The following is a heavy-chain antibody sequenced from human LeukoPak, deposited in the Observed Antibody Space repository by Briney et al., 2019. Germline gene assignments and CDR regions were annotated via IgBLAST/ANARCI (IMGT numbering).Heavy chain of an antibody. Sequence: GGSLRLSCTASGFTFGDYAMSWVRQAPGKGLEWVSYISSSSSTIYYADSVKGRFTISRDNAKNSLYLQMNSLRAEDTAVYYCARDRCSGGSCYSRAFDIWGQGTMVTVSS. CDR3: ARDRCSGGSCYSRAFDI. D-gene: IGHD2-15*01. CDR1: GFTFGDYA. V-gene: IGHV3-48*01. CDR2: ISSSSSTI. J-gene: IGHJ3*02.